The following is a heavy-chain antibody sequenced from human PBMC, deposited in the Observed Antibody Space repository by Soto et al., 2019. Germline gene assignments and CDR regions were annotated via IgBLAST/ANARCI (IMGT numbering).Heavy chain of an antibody. CDR3: ARGYYDFRSQSEDGMDV. CDR2: INPNSGGT. D-gene: IGHD3-3*01. Sequence: ASVKVSCKASGYTVTGCYIHWVRQAPGQGLEWMGWINPNSGGTNYAQKFQGRVTMTRDTSISTAYMELSRLRSDDTAVYYCARGYYDFRSQSEDGMDVWGQGTTVTVS. V-gene: IGHV1-2*02. J-gene: IGHJ6*02. CDR1: GYTVTGCY.